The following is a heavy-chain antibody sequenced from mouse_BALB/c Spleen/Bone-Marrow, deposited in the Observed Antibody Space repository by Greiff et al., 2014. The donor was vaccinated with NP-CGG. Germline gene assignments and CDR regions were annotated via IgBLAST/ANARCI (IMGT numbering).Heavy chain of an antibody. D-gene: IGHD2-3*01. CDR3: ARRDDGYVFFDY. V-gene: IGHV1-4*01. J-gene: IGHJ2*02. CDR1: GYTFTTYT. CDR2: INPSSGYT. Sequence: VQLVESGAELARPGASVKTSCRASGYTFTTYTIHWVRQRPGQGLEWIGYINPSSGYTNYIQKFKDKATLTADKSSSTAYMQLSSLTSEDSAVYYCARRDDGYVFFDYWGQGTSLTVSS.